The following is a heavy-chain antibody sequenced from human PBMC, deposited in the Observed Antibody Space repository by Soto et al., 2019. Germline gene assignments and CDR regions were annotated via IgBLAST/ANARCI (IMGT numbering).Heavy chain of an antibody. CDR2: IIPIFGTA. CDR1: GGTFGSYA. V-gene: IGHV1-69*13. CDR3: ARETLRSGYYYYGMDV. J-gene: IGHJ6*02. D-gene: IGHD4-17*01. Sequence: SVKVSCKASGGTFGSYAISWVRQAPGQGLEWMGGIIPIFGTANYAQKFQGRVTITADESTSTAYMELSSLRSEDTAVYYCARETLRSGYYYYGMDVWGQGTTVTVSS.